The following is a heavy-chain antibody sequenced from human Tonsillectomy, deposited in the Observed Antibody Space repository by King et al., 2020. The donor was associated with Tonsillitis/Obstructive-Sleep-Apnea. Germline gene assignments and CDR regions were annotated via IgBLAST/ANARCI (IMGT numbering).Heavy chain of an antibody. CDR2: INTDTGHP. Sequence: QVQLVESESELKKPGASVRVSCKTSGYTFTNNAINWVRQAPGQGLRWMGWINTDTGHPTYAQGFTGRFVFSLDTSVSTAYLEISSLKTDDTAVYFCARADPTAWDYWGQGTLGTVSS. CDR1: GYTFTNNA. CDR3: ARADPTAWDY. J-gene: IGHJ4*02. V-gene: IGHV7-4-1*02. D-gene: IGHD1-26*01.